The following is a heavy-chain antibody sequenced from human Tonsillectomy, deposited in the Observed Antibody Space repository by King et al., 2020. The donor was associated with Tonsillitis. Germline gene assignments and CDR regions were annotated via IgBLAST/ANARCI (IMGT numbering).Heavy chain of an antibody. V-gene: IGHV3-30*18. CDR3: AKGRGGINDSYYMDV. CDR1: GFTFSSYG. CDR2: ISSDGSNK. Sequence: VQLVESGGGVVQPGRSLRLSCAASGFTFSSYGMHWVRQAPGKGLEWVAVISSDGSNKYYADSVKGRFTISRDNSKNTLYLQMNSLRPEDTAVYYCAKGRGGINDSYYMDVRGKGTTVTVSS. D-gene: IGHD3-16*01. J-gene: IGHJ6*03.